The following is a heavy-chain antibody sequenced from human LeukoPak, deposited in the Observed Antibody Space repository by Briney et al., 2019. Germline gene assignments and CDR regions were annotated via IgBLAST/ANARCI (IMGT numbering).Heavy chain of an antibody. D-gene: IGHD2-8*01. CDR1: GGSISSYY. CDR3: ARRYGMVYDSWFDP. J-gene: IGHJ5*02. V-gene: IGHV4-59*08. Sequence: SETLSLTCTVSGGSISSYYWSWIRQPPGKGLEWIGYIYYSGSTNYNPSLKSRVTISADTSKNQFSLKLSSVTAADTAVYYCARRYGMVYDSWFDPWGQGTLVAVSS. CDR2: IYYSGST.